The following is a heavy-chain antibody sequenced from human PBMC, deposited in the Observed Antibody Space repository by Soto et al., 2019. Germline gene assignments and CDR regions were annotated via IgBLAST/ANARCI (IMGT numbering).Heavy chain of an antibody. Sequence: ASVKVSCKASGYTFTSYYMHWVRQAPGQGREWMGIINPSGGSTSYAQKFQGRVTMTRDTSTSTVYMELSSLRSEDTAVYYCAKSITMVRGVIPYYFNYWGQGTLVTVSS. D-gene: IGHD3-10*01. V-gene: IGHV1-46*03. CDR2: INPSGGST. CDR3: AKSITMVRGVIPYYFNY. CDR1: GYTFTSYY. J-gene: IGHJ4*02.